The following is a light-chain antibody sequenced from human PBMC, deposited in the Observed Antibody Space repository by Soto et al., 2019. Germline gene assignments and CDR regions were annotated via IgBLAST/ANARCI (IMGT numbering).Light chain of an antibody. Sequence: EIVLTQSPGTLSLSPGERATLSCRASQSVSSSYLAWYQQKPGPAPRLLIYGASSRATGIPDRFSGSVSGTDFTLTISRLEPEDFAVYYCQQYGSSPLTFGQGTKVDIK. CDR1: QSVSSSY. V-gene: IGKV3-20*01. CDR3: QQYGSSPLT. CDR2: GAS. J-gene: IGKJ1*01.